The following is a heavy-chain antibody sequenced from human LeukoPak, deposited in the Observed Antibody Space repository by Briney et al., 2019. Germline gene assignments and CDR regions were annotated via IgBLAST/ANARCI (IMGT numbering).Heavy chain of an antibody. D-gene: IGHD2-2*01. CDR1: GGSISSGDYY. J-gene: IGHJ6*03. Sequence: SETLSLTCTVSGGSISSGDYYWSWIRQPPGKGLEWIGYIYHSGGTYYNPSLKSRVTISVDTSKNQFSLKLSSVTAADTAVYYCARTPLGEYQLLGSIRYYYYYYMDVWGKGTTVTVSS. CDR2: IYHSGGT. CDR3: ARTPLGEYQLLGSIRYYYYYYMDV. V-gene: IGHV4-30-4*02.